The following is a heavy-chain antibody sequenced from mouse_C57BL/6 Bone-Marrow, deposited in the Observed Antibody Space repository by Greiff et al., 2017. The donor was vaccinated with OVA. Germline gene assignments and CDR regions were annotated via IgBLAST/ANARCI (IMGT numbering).Heavy chain of an antibody. Sequence: QVQLQQSGPELVKPGASVKISCKASGYAFSSSWMNWVKQRPGKGLEWIGRIYPGDGDTNYNGKFKGKATLTADKSSSTAYMQLSSLTSEDSAVYFCARYSGSSSDYWGQGTTLTVSS. CDR1: GYAFSSSW. CDR2: IYPGDGDT. J-gene: IGHJ2*01. D-gene: IGHD1-1*01. CDR3: ARYSGSSSDY. V-gene: IGHV1-82*01.